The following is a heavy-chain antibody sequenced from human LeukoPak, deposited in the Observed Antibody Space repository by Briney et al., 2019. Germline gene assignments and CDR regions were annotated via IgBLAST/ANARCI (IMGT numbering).Heavy chain of an antibody. V-gene: IGHV1-2*02. J-gene: IGHJ4*02. CDR2: INPNSGAT. CDR1: GYNVSNYY. D-gene: IGHD3-10*01. Sequence: GASVKVSCKASGYNVSNYYIHWVRQAPGQRLEWMGWINPNSGATNSGEKFQGKVMMTRDTSISTAYMELSRLRSDDTAVYYCARKWVRGVISTDYWGQGTLVTVSS. CDR3: ARKWVRGVISTDY.